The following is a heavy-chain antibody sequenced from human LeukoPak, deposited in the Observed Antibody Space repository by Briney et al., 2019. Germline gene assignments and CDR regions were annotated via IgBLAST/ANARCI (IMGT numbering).Heavy chain of an antibody. CDR1: GFTFSSYA. Sequence: GGSLRLSCAASGFTFSSYAMSWVRQAPGKGLEWVSAISGSGGSTYYADSVKGRFTISRDNAKNSLYLQMNSLRVEDTAVYYCARAGRGLRYFDWLTYDYWGQGTLVTVSS. D-gene: IGHD3-9*01. CDR3: ARAGRGLRYFDWLTYDY. J-gene: IGHJ4*02. CDR2: ISGSGGST. V-gene: IGHV3-23*01.